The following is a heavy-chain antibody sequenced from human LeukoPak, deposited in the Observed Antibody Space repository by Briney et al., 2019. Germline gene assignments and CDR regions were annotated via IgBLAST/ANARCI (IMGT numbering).Heavy chain of an antibody. V-gene: IGHV4-31*03. D-gene: IGHD1-26*01. CDR1: GGSVSRGGYY. CDR2: TSYSEGA. J-gene: IGHJ4*02. CDR3: ATADWESFYFDS. Sequence: SETLSFTCTVSGGSVSRGGYYWNWIRQHPGKGLEWIGFTSYSEGAYYNPALMSRITVSVDRSQNQFCLKMREVTAADTAVYFCATADWESFYFDSWGQAALVAVSS.